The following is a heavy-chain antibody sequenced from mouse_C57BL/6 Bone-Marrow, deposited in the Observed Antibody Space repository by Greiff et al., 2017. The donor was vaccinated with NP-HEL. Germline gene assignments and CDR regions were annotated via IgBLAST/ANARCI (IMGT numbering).Heavy chain of an antibody. Sequence: EVQVVESGGGLVKPGGSLKLSCAASGFTFSSYAMSWVRQTPEKRLEWVATISDGGSYTYYPDNVKGRFTISRDNAKNNLYLQMSHLKSEDTAMYYCARDWAYGSSSWFAYWGQGTLVTVSA. CDR3: ARDWAYGSSSWFAY. CDR1: GFTFSSYA. CDR2: ISDGGSYT. V-gene: IGHV5-4*01. J-gene: IGHJ3*01. D-gene: IGHD1-1*01.